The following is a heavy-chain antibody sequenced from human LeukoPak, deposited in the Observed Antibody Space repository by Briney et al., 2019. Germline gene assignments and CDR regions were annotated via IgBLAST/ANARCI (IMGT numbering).Heavy chain of an antibody. V-gene: IGHV4-39*07. Sequence: PSETLSLTCTVSGGSISSSSYYWGWIRQPPGKGLEWIGSIYYSGSTYYNPSLKSRVTISVDTSKNQFSLKLSSVTAADTAVYYCARDPNNADAFDIWGQGTMVTVSS. D-gene: IGHD1-14*01. J-gene: IGHJ3*02. CDR1: GGSISSSSYY. CDR2: IYYSGST. CDR3: ARDPNNADAFDI.